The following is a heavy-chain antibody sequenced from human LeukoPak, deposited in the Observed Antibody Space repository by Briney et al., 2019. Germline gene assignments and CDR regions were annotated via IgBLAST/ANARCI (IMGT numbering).Heavy chain of an antibody. CDR1: GYSFITYW. CDR3: ARPLSGNYYYGMDV. Sequence: GESLKISCKGSGYSFITYWIGWVRQMPGKGLEWMGIIYPGDSDTRYSPSFQGQVTISADKSINTAYLQWSSLKAPDTAIYYCARPLSGNYYYGMDVWGQGTTVTVSS. D-gene: IGHD1-26*01. J-gene: IGHJ6*02. CDR2: IYPGDSDT. V-gene: IGHV5-51*01.